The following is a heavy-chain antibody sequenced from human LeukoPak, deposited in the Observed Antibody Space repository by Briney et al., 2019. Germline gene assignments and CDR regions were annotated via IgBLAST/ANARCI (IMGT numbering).Heavy chain of an antibody. D-gene: IGHD6-19*01. Sequence: ASVKVSCKASGGTFSSYAISWVRQAPGQGLEWMGWINAGNGNTKYSQKFQGRVTITRDTFASTAYMELSSLRSEDTAVYYCARGKGLPVAGTDYWGQGTLVTVSS. V-gene: IGHV1-3*01. CDR1: GGTFSSYA. J-gene: IGHJ4*02. CDR3: ARGKGLPVAGTDY. CDR2: INAGNGNT.